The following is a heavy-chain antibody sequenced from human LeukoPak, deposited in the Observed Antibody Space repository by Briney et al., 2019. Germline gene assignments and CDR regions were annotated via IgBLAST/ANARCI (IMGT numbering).Heavy chain of an antibody. D-gene: IGHD2-15*01. CDR2: INPSGGST. V-gene: IGHV1-46*03. CDR1: GYTFTSYY. CDR3: ARGGDCSGGSCRGGFDY. Sequence: ASVKVSRKASGYTFTSYYMHWVRQAPGQGLEWMGIINPSGGSTSYAQKFQGRVTMTRDTSTSTVYMELSSLRSEDTAVYYCARGGDCSGGSCRGGFDYWGQGTLVTVSS. J-gene: IGHJ4*02.